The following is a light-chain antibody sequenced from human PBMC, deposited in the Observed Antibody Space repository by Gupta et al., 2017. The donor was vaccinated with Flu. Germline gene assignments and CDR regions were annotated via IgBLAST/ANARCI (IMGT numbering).Light chain of an antibody. CDR2: GAS. CDR1: QSVSSSY. J-gene: IGKJ4*01. Sequence: RATLSCRAIQSVSSSYFAWYQQKPGQAPRLLIFGASSRATGIPDRFSGSGSGTDFTLTISRLEPEDSAVYYCQQYSGSPPITFGGGTKVEIK. CDR3: QQYSGSPPIT. V-gene: IGKV3-20*01.